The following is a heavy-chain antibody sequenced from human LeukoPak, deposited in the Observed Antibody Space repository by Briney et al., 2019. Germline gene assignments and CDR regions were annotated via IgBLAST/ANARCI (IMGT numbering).Heavy chain of an antibody. J-gene: IGHJ6*04. CDR3: ARKRARLANYYGMDV. Sequence: SETLSLTCAVYGGSFSGYYWSWIRQPPGKGLEWIGEINHSGSTNYNPSLKSRVTISVDTSKNQFSLKLSSVTAADTAVYYCARKRARLANYYGMDVWGKGTTVTVSS. V-gene: IGHV4-34*01. CDR1: GGSFSGYY. D-gene: IGHD6-19*01. CDR2: INHSGST.